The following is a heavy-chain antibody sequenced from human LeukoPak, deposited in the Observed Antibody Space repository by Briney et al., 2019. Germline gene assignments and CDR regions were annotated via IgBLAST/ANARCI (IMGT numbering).Heavy chain of an antibody. Sequence: ASVKVSCKASGYTFTSYDINWVRQATGQGLEWMGWMNPNSGNTGYAQKFQGRVTITRNTSISTAYMELSSLRSEDTAVYYCARGVTVGYCSSTSCIFDYWGQGTLVTVSS. CDR1: GYTFTSYD. CDR3: ARGVTVGYCSSTSCIFDY. J-gene: IGHJ4*02. V-gene: IGHV1-8*01. CDR2: MNPNSGNT. D-gene: IGHD2-2*01.